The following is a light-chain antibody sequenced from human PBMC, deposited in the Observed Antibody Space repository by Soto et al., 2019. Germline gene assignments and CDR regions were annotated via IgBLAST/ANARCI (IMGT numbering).Light chain of an antibody. V-gene: IGKV3-20*01. Sequence: EIVLTQSPGTLSLSPGERATLSCRTSQTISSQFLAWYQQKAGQAPRLLIYGASNRATGIPDRFSGSGSGTDFTLTISRLEPEDFAVYYCQQFGSPPFTFGPGTKVDI. CDR1: QTISSQF. J-gene: IGKJ3*01. CDR3: QQFGSPPFT. CDR2: GAS.